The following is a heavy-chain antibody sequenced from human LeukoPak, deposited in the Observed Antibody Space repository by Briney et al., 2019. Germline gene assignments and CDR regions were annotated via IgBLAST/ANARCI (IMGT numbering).Heavy chain of an antibody. CDR3: ARWGCSGGSCYSIFDI. CDR2: ISSDGNDK. V-gene: IGHV3-30*03. Sequence: PGGSLRLSCAVSGVTFRSYGMHWVRQAPGKGLEWVALISSDGNDKLYGGSVRGRFTISRDDSKSTLYLQMNSLRAEDTAVYYCARWGCSGGSCYSIFDIWGQGTMVTVSS. D-gene: IGHD2-15*01. CDR1: GVTFRSYG. J-gene: IGHJ3*02.